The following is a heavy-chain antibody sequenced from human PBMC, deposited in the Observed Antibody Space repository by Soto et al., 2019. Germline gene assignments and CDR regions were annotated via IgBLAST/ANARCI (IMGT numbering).Heavy chain of an antibody. CDR3: ARESYCSSTSCYFDY. CDR2: ISGSGGST. D-gene: IGHD2-2*01. CDR1: GFTFSSYA. Sequence: PGGSLRLSCAASGFTFSSYAMSWVRQAPGKGLEWVSAISGSGGSTYYADSVKGRFTISRDNSKNTLYLQMNSLRAEDTAVYYCARESYCSSTSCYFDYWGQGTLVTVSS. V-gene: IGHV3-23*01. J-gene: IGHJ4*02.